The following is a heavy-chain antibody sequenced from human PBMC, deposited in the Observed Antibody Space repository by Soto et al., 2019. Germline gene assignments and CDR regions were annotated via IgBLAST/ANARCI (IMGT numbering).Heavy chain of an antibody. CDR1: GFTFSSYA. CDR3: ARDPYYDYVWGSYPVDYYYGMDV. J-gene: IGHJ6*02. D-gene: IGHD3-16*02. Sequence: PGGSLRLSCAASGFTFSSYAMHWVRQAPGKWLEWVAVISYDGSNKYYADSVKGRFTISRDNSKNTLYLQMNSLRAEDTAVYYCARDPYYDYVWGSYPVDYYYGMDVWGQGXTVTVYS. CDR2: ISYDGSNK. V-gene: IGHV3-30-3*01.